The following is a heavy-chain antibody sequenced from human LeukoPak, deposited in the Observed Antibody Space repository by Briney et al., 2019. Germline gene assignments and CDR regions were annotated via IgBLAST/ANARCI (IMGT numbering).Heavy chain of an antibody. V-gene: IGHV1-2*02. CDR3: ARDLRYYDILTGPDYGMDV. CDR2: INPNSGGT. Sequence: ASVKVSCKASGYTFTGYYMQWVRQAPGQGLEWMGWINPNSGGTNYAQKFQGRVTMTRDTSISTAYMELSRLRSDDTAVYYCARDLRYYDILTGPDYGMDVWGQGTTVTVSS. D-gene: IGHD3-9*01. J-gene: IGHJ6*02. CDR1: GYTFTGYY.